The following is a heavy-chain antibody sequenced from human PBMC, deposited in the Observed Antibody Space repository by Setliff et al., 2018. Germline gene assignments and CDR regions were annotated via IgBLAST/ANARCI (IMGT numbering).Heavy chain of an antibody. D-gene: IGHD3-3*01. Sequence: SETLSLTCAVYSGSFSGYYWSWIRQPPGKGLEWIGEINHSGSTNYNPSLKSRLTISLDTSKNQFSLRLNSMTAADTAVYYCARMSGFLYMDVWGKGTTVTVSS. V-gene: IGHV4-34*01. CDR3: ARMSGFLYMDV. J-gene: IGHJ6*03. CDR2: INHSGST. CDR1: SGSFSGYY.